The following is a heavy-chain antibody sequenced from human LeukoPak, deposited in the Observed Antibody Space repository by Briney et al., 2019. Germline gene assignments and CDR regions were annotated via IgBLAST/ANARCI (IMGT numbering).Heavy chain of an antibody. CDR3: ARAPYYYDSSGYYPTNDYYYYGMDV. D-gene: IGHD3-22*01. J-gene: IGHJ6*02. CDR1: GFTFSSYS. Sequence: GRSLRLSCAASGFTFSSYSMHWVRQAPAKGLEWVAVIWYDGSNKYYADSVKGRFTISRDNSKNTLYLQMNSLRAEDTAVYYCARAPYYYDSSGYYPTNDYYYYGMDVWGQGTTVTVSS. CDR2: IWYDGSNK. V-gene: IGHV3-33*01.